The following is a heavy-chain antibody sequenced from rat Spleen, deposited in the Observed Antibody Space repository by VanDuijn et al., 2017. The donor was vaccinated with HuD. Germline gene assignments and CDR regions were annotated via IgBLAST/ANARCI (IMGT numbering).Heavy chain of an antibody. V-gene: IGHV5-31*01. CDR3: ARHGLGEDY. D-gene: IGHD5-1*01. J-gene: IGHJ2*01. Sequence: EVQLVESGGGLVQPGRSLKLSCVASGFTFNKYWMSWIRQAPGKGLEWVASITNSGGGLYYPDSVKGRFTISRDNAQNTLYLQMNTLRSEDQATYYCARHGLGEDYWGQGVMVTVSS. CDR2: ITNSGGGL. CDR1: GFTFNKYW.